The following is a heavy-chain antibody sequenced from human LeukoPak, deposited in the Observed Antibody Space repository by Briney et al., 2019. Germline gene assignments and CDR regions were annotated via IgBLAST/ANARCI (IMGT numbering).Heavy chain of an antibody. CDR2: ISGSGGST. CDR3: AKSLEMSTIGWFDP. Sequence: GGSLRLSCAASGFTFNNYAMSWLRQTPGKGVEWVSAISGSGGSTYYANSVKGRFTIFRDNSRDTLYLQMNSLRADDSALYYCAKSLEMSTIGWFDPWGQGTLVTVSS. CDR1: GFTFNNYA. J-gene: IGHJ5*02. D-gene: IGHD5-24*01. V-gene: IGHV3-23*01.